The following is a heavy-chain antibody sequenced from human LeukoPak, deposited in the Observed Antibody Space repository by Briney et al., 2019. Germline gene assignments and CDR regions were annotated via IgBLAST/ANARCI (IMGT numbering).Heavy chain of an antibody. Sequence: ASETLSLTCAAYGGSFSGSYWSWIRQPPGKGLEWIGEINHSGSTNYNPSLKSRVTISVDTSKNQFSLKLSSVTAADTAVYYCASSRRYSSSWYIRNSGYYFDYWGQGTLVTVSS. J-gene: IGHJ4*02. CDR1: GGSFSGSY. CDR2: INHSGST. CDR3: ASSRRYSSSWYIRNSGYYFDY. D-gene: IGHD6-13*01. V-gene: IGHV4-34*01.